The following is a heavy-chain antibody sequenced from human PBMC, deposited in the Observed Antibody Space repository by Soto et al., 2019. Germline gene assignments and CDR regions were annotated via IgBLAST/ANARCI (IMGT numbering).Heavy chain of an antibody. CDR3: AKGGLGHCGGDCYDAFDI. D-gene: IGHD2-21*02. CDR2: ISGSGGST. J-gene: IGHJ3*02. CDR1: GFTFSSYA. Sequence: GGSLRLSCAASGFTFSSYAMSWVRQAPGKGLEWVSAISGSGGSTYYADSVKGRFTISRDNSKNTLYLQMNSLRAEDTAVYYCAKGGLGHCGGDCYDAFDIWGQGTMVTVSS. V-gene: IGHV3-23*01.